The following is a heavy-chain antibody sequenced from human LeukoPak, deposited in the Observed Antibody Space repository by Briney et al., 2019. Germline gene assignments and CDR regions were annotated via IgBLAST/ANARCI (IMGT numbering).Heavy chain of an antibody. V-gene: IGHV1-58*01. CDR2: IVVGSGNT. CDR1: GFTFTSSA. D-gene: IGHD3-10*01. CDR3: AAGGSGSYYGSHFDY. J-gene: IGHJ4*02. Sequence: TVKVSCKASGFTFTSSAVQWVRQARGQRLEWIGWIVVGSGNTNYAQKFQERVTITRDMSTSTAYMELSSLRSEDTAVYYCAAGGSGSYYGSHFDYWGQGTLVTVSS.